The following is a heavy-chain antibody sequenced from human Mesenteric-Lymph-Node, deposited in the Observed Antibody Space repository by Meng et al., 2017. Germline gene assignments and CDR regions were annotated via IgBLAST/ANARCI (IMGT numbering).Heavy chain of an antibody. V-gene: IGHV1-2*02. D-gene: IGHD1-26*01. CDR1: GYTFTGYY. CDR3: AKGLVGATKSLGVVDY. Sequence: ASVKVSCKASGYTFTGYYMHWVRQAPGQGLEWMGWINPNSGGTSYAQKFQGRVTMTRDTSTSTVYMELSSLRSEDTAIYYCAKGLVGATKSLGVVDYWGRGTLVTVSS. J-gene: IGHJ4*02. CDR2: INPNSGGT.